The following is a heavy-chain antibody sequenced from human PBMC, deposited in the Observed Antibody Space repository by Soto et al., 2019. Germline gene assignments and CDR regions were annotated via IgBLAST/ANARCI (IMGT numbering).Heavy chain of an antibody. J-gene: IGHJ4*02. CDR3: AGVVPAAINYFDY. CDR2: INHSGST. Sequence: SETLSLTCAVYGGSFSGYYWSWIRQPPGKGLEWIGEINHSGSTNYNPSLKSRVTISVDTSKNQFSLKLSSVTAADTAVYYCAGVVPAAINYFDYWGQGTLVTVSS. V-gene: IGHV4-34*01. CDR1: GGSFSGYY. D-gene: IGHD2-2*01.